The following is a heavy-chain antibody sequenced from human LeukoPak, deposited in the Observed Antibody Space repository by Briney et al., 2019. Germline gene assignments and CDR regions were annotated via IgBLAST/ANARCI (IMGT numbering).Heavy chain of an antibody. CDR3: ARAVAAYYYYYGMDV. V-gene: IGHV3-74*01. Sequence: GGSLRLSCAASGFTFSSYWMHWVRQAPGKGLVWVSRINSDGSSTSYADSVKGRFTISRDNSKNTLYLQMNSLRAEDTAVYYCARAVAAYYYYYGMDVWGKGTTVTVSS. J-gene: IGHJ6*04. CDR2: INSDGSST. CDR1: GFTFSSYW. D-gene: IGHD6-19*01.